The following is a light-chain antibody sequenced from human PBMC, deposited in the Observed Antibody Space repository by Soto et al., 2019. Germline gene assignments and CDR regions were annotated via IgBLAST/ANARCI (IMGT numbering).Light chain of an antibody. CDR3: ASYAGSNKV. CDR2: EVT. CDR1: SSDVGGYNY. V-gene: IGLV2-8*01. J-gene: IGLJ1*01. Sequence: QSALAQPPSASGSPGQSLTISCTGTSSDVGGYNYVSWYRQHPGKAPKLMIYEVTKRPSGVPDRFSGSKSGNTASLTVSGLLAEDEADYYCASYAGSNKVFGTGTKVTVL.